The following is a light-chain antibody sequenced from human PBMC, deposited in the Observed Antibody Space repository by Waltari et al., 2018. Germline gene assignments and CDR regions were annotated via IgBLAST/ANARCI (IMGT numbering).Light chain of an antibody. V-gene: IGLV1-40*01. J-gene: IGLJ3*02. Sequence: QSVLTQPPSVSGAPAQRVPISCTGRASNHGAGFNVPWYQQLPRAAPKLLISGSTSRPLGVPDRFFGSTSGTSASLAITGLQAEDEADYYCQSYDTSLRVVFGGGTKLTVL. CDR3: QSYDTSLRVV. CDR2: GST. CDR1: ASNHGAGFN.